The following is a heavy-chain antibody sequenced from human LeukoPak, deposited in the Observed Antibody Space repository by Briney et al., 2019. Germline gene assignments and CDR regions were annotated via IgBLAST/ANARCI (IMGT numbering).Heavy chain of an antibody. CDR3: ARRNSGWPFDW. CDR2: IFSSGTT. D-gene: IGHD6-19*01. Sequence: SETLSLICSVSGGSNRSSSHYWGWIRQPPGKGLEWIGHIFSSGTTYYNPSLQSRVTISADTSKNQFSLKVNSVVAADTAVYYCARRNSGWPFDWWGPGSLVSVSS. CDR1: GGSNRSSSHY. V-gene: IGHV4-39*01. J-gene: IGHJ4*02.